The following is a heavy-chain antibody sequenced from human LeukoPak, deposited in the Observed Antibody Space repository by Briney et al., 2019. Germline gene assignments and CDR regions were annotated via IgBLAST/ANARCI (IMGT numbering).Heavy chain of an antibody. D-gene: IGHD2-15*01. Sequence: ASVKVSCKASGYTFTDYYMHWVRQAPGQGLEWIGWLNPNSGATNFAQKFQGRVTMTRDTSISTAYMELSRLRSADTDVYYCARDLGFCSGGSCGSMTTVTSYDYWGQGTLVTVSS. CDR3: ARDLGFCSGGSCGSMTTVTSYDY. CDR1: GYTFTDYY. V-gene: IGHV1-2*02. J-gene: IGHJ4*02. CDR2: LNPNSGAT.